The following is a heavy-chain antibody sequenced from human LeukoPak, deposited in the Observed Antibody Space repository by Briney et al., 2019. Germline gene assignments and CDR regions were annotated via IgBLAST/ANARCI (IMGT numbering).Heavy chain of an antibody. CDR1: GFTFSGYD. CDR3: AKDIAAAGGPCAY. CDR2: IRSDGSDK. Sequence: PGRSLTLSCAASGFTFSGYDMHWVRQAPGKGLVWVALIRSDGSDKYYADSVKGRFTISRDNSKNTVFLQMNSLRAEDTAVYYCAKDIAAAGGPCAYWGRGTLVSVSS. D-gene: IGHD6-13*01. V-gene: IGHV3-33*06. J-gene: IGHJ4*02.